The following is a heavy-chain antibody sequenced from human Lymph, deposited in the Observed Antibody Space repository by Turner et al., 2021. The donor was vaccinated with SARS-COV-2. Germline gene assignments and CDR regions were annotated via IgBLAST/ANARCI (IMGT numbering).Heavy chain of an antibody. CDR2: ISYDGSNK. Sequence: QVQLVESGGGVVQPGRSLRLSCDASGFTFSSYGMHWVRQAPGKGLEWVAVISYDGSNKYYADSVKGRFTISRDNSKNTLYLQMNSLRAEDTAVYYCAKVRSIFGVVIGGMDVWGQGTTVTVSS. V-gene: IGHV3-30*18. CDR3: AKVRSIFGVVIGGMDV. D-gene: IGHD3-3*01. CDR1: GFTFSSYG. J-gene: IGHJ6*02.